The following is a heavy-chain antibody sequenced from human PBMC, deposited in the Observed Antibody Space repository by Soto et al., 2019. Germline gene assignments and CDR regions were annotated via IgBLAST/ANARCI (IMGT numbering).Heavy chain of an antibody. D-gene: IGHD5-18*01. CDR2: IFGRGGST. V-gene: IGHV3-23*01. Sequence: DVQLLESGGGLVQPGGSLRLSCAASGFSFSSYAMSWVRQAPGKGLEWVSGIFGRGGSTNYADSVKGRFTISRDNSKNTLWLHMNSLRAEDTAVYYCAKDRGFSRLGLDSWGQGTVVIVS. CDR1: GFSFSSYA. CDR3: AKDRGFSRLGLDS. J-gene: IGHJ4*02.